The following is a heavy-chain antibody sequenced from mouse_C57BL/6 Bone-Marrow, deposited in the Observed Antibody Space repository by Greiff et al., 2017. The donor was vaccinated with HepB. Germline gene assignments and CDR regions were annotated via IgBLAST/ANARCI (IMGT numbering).Heavy chain of an antibody. CDR2: ISSGGSYT. D-gene: IGHD1-1*01. J-gene: IGHJ4*01. Sequence: EVKLVESGGDLVKPGGSLKLSCAASGFTFSSYGMSWVRQTPDKRLEWVATISSGGSYTYYPDSVKGRFTISRDNAKNTLYLQMSSLKSEDTAMYYCARQSSYDYAMDYWGQGASVTVSS. CDR1: GFTFSSYG. CDR3: ARQSSYDYAMDY. V-gene: IGHV5-6*01.